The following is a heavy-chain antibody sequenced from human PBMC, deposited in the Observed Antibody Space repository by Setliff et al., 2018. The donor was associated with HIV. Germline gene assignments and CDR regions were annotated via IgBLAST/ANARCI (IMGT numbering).Heavy chain of an antibody. CDR2: IYSTGDT. Sequence: TLSLTCSVSGGSISNFYWSWIRQPPGKGLEWVGHIYSTGDTNYNPSLKSRVTLSADTSKNQLSLSLTSVTAADTAVYYCARVRLTMIMMVDYFDQWGQGTLVTVSS. CDR1: GGSISNFY. J-gene: IGHJ4*02. V-gene: IGHV4-4*07. D-gene: IGHD3-22*01. CDR3: ARVRLTMIMMVDYFDQ.